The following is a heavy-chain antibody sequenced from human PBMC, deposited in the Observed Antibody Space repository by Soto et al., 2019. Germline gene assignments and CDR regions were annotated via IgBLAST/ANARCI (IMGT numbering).Heavy chain of an antibody. CDR2: IYWDDDK. V-gene: IGHV2-5*02. D-gene: IGHD7-27*01. CDR1: GFSLSTTGVG. Sequence: QITLKESGPTLVKPTQTLTLTCTFSGFSLSTTGVGVGWIRQPPGKALECLALIYWDDDKRYSPSLTNRLTITKDTSKNQVVLTITNMHPVDTGTYFCAYRPSLDWGHFDSWGQGTLVTVSS. J-gene: IGHJ4*02. CDR3: AYRPSLDWGHFDS.